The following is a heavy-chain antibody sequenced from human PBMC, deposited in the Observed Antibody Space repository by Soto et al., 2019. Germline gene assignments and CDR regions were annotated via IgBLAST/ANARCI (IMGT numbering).Heavy chain of an antibody. V-gene: IGHV3-23*01. J-gene: IGHJ6*02. CDR2: ISGSGDST. Sequence: PGGSLRLSCAASGFTFSSYAMTWVRQAPGKGLEWVSSISGSGDSTYHADSVKGRFTISRDNSKNTLSLQMNSLRADDTAVYYCAKDRVSSYHYQNGMDVWGQGTTVTVSS. D-gene: IGHD6-13*01. CDR1: GFTFSSYA. CDR3: AKDRVSSYHYQNGMDV.